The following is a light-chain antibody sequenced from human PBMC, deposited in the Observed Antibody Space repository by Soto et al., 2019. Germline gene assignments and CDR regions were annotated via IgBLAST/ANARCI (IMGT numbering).Light chain of an antibody. CDR2: AAS. CDR1: QGISSY. V-gene: IGKV1-9*01. CDR3: QQLNSYPSIT. J-gene: IGKJ5*01. Sequence: IQLTQSPSSLSASVGDRVTITCRASQGISSYLAWYQQKPGKAPKLLIYAASTLQSGDPTRISGSGSGTDFTLTISSLQPEDFATYYCQQLNSYPSITFGQGTRLEIK.